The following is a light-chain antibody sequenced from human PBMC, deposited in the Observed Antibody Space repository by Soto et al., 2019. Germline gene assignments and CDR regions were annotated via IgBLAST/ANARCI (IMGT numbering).Light chain of an antibody. CDR3: AAWDDSLKGVV. CDR1: SSTIGSNT. CDR2: NTN. J-gene: IGLJ2*01. V-gene: IGLV1-44*01. Sequence: QSVLTPPPSASGTPGQRVTISCSGSSSTIGSNTVNWYQQLPGTAPKVLIYNTNQRPSGVPGRFSGSKSGTSASLAVSGLQSEDEADYFCAAWDDSLKGVVFGGGTQLTVL.